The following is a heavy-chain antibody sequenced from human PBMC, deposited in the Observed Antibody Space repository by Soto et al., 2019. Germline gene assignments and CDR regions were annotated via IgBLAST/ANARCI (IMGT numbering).Heavy chain of an antibody. CDR2: ISAHNGNT. D-gene: IGHD1-1*01. CDR1: GYGFTTYG. J-gene: IGHJ4*02. V-gene: IGHV1-18*01. CDR3: ARGRYGDY. Sequence: QVHLVQSGAEVKKPGASVKVSCKGSGYGFTTYGITWVRQAPGQGLEWMAWISAHNGNTNYAQKLQGSVTVTRDTSTSTAYMELRRLRSDVTAVYYCARGRYGDYWGQGALVTVSS.